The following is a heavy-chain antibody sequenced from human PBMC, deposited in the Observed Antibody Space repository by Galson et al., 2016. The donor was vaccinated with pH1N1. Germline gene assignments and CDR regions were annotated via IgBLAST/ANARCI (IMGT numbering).Heavy chain of an antibody. CDR2: IYYNGDT. CDR1: GGSIRNSIYY. V-gene: IGHV4-39*07. Sequence: ETLSLTCSVSGGSIRNSIYYWAWIRQPPGKGLEWIGNIYYNGDTYYNPSLKSRVSIAVDTSNNQFSLRLSSVTAADTAVYSCARASLIITLGRAWFDPWGQGSLVTVSS. D-gene: IGHD3-16*01. CDR3: ARASLIITLGRAWFDP. J-gene: IGHJ5*02.